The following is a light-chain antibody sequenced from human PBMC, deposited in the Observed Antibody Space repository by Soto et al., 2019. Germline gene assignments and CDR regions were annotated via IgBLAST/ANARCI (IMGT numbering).Light chain of an antibody. Sequence: EIVLTQSPGTLSLSPGERATLSCRASQSVSSSYLAWYQQKPGQAPRLLIYGASSRVTGIPDRFSGSGSGTDFTLTISRLETEDFAVYYCQQYGTSPRTFGKVTKVEIK. CDR3: QQYGTSPRT. V-gene: IGKV3-20*01. J-gene: IGKJ1*01. CDR1: QSVSSSY. CDR2: GAS.